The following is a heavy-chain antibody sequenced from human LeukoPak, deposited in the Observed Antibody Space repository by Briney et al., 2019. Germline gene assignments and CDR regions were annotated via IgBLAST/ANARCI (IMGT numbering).Heavy chain of an antibody. CDR3: ARAHLKYCSSTSCLYYYYYYGMDV. V-gene: IGHV1-8*01. J-gene: IGHJ6*02. CDR2: MNPNSGNT. CDR1: GYTFTSYD. Sequence: ASVKVSCKASGYTFTSYDINWVRQATGQGLEWMGWMNPNSGNTGYAQKFQGRVTMTRNTSISTAYMELSSLRSEDTAVYYCARAHLKYCSSTSCLYYYYYYGMDVWGQGTTVTVSS. D-gene: IGHD2-2*01.